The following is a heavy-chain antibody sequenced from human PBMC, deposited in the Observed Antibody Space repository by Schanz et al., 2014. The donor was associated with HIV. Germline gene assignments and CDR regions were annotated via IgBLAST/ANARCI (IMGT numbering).Heavy chain of an antibody. CDR2: ISWNSGSI. CDR3: ARGSGPYYYYYGMDV. D-gene: IGHD3-10*01. J-gene: IGHJ6*02. Sequence: EVQLVESGGGLVQPGRSLRLSCAASGFTFDDYAMHWVRQAPGKGLEWVSGISWNSGSIGYADSVKGRFTISRDNAKNTLYLQMNSLRAVDTAVYYCARGSGPYYYYYGMDVWGQGTTVTVSS. V-gene: IGHV3-9*01. CDR1: GFTFDDYA.